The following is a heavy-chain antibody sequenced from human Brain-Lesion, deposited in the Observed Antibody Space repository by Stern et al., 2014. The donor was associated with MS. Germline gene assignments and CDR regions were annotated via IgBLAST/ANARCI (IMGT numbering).Heavy chain of an antibody. CDR3: ARGERWFDS. V-gene: IGHV3-74*02. Sequence: EVQLVESGGGFVQPGGSLRLSCAASGFTFSNYWMHWVRHAPGKGLVWVSRVNNDGRRTSYADSVKGRFTMSRDNAKNTLYLQMNSLRVEDTAIYYCARGERWFDSWGQGTLGTVSS. J-gene: IGHJ5*01. CDR2: VNNDGRRT. CDR1: GFTFSNYW. D-gene: IGHD3-10*01.